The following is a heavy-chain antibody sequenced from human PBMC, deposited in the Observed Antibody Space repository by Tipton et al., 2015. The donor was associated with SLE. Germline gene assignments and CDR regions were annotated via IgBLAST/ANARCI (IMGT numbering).Heavy chain of an antibody. CDR1: GDSISSYY. Sequence: TLSLTCTVSGDSISSYYWSWIRQPPGKGLEWIGYIDYSGSTNYNPSLKSRVTILIDTSKNQFSLRLSSVTAADTAVYYCARGRLSYRNAFDIWGQGTMVTVSS. J-gene: IGHJ3*02. CDR3: ARGRLSYRNAFDI. V-gene: IGHV4-59*01. CDR2: IDYSGST. D-gene: IGHD3-10*01.